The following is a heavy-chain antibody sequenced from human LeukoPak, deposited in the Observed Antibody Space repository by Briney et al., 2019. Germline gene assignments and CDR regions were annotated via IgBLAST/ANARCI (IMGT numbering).Heavy chain of an antibody. J-gene: IGHJ3*02. D-gene: IGHD3-16*01. V-gene: IGHV4-59*01. Sequence: SETLSLTCAASGGSLSSYYWSWIRQPPGKGLEWIGDIYYSGSTNYNPSLKSRVTISVDTSKNQFSLKLSSVTAADTAVYSCARWRGEDSSFDIWGQGTLVTVSS. CDR2: IYYSGST. CDR1: GGSLSSYY. CDR3: ARWRGEDSSFDI.